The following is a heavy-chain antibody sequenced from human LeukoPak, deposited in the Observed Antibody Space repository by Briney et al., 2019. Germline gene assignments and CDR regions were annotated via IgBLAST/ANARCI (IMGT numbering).Heavy chain of an antibody. Sequence: PSETLSLTCTVSGGSISNNYWSWVRQTPEKGLEWLGYISHSGSTTYNPSLKSRVRISVDTPNSQFSLKLSSVTAADTAVYYCARRPMVSLIPHDAFDIWGQGTMVTVSS. CDR2: ISHSGST. D-gene: IGHD2-21*02. CDR3: ARRPMVSLIPHDAFDI. CDR1: GGSISNNY. V-gene: IGHV4-59*12. J-gene: IGHJ3*02.